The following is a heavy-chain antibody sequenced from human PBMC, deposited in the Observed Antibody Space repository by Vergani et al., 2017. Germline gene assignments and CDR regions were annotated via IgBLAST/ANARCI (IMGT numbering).Heavy chain of an antibody. Sequence: QVQLVESGGGVVQPGRSLRLSCAASGFTFRTHGMHWVRQAPGKGLEWVAVIWDDGSKKNYADSVKGRFTISRDNSKNTLYLHMNSLRAEDTAVYYCARAHNPVVPAACSLTRLARGWYFDLWGRGTLVTVSS. J-gene: IGHJ2*01. V-gene: IGHV3-33*01. CDR2: IWDDGSKK. CDR3: ARAHNPVVPAACSLTRLARGWYFDL. CDR1: GFTFRTHG. D-gene: IGHD2-2*01.